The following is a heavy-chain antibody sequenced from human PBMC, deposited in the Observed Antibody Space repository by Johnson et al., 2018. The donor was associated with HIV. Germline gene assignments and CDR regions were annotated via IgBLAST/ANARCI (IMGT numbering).Heavy chain of an antibody. CDR3: ARALRVVVVAATFDAFDI. V-gene: IGHV3-20*04. CDR2: INWNGGST. CDR1: GFTFDDYG. J-gene: IGHJ3*02. D-gene: IGHD2-15*01. Sequence: VQLVESGGGVVRPGGSLRLSCAASGFTFDDYGMSWVRQAPGKGLEWVSGINWNGGSTGYADSVKGRFTISRDNAKNSLYLQMNSLSAEDTALYYCARALRVVVVAATFDAFDIWGQGTMVTVSS.